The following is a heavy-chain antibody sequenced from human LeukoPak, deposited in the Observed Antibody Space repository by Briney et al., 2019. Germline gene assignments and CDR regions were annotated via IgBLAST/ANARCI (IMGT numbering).Heavy chain of an antibody. D-gene: IGHD6-25*01. Sequence: SETLSLTCTVSGGSISSSSYYWGWIRQPPGKGLEWIGSIYYSGSTYYNPSLKSRVTMSVDTSKNQFSLKLSSVTAADAAVYYCARDPAATNWFDPWGQGTLVTVSS. CDR2: IYYSGST. CDR1: GGSISSSSYY. J-gene: IGHJ5*02. V-gene: IGHV4-39*07. CDR3: ARDPAATNWFDP.